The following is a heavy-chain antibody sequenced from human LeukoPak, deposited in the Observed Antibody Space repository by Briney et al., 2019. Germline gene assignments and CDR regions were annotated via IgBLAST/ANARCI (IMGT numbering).Heavy chain of an antibody. CDR2: ISWNSGSI. Sequence: PGRSLRLSCAASGFTFDDYAMHWVRQAPGKGLEWVSGISWNSGSIGYADSVKGRFTISRDNAKNSLYLQMNSLRVEDTALYYCAKDPNSSSWYFFDYWGQGTLVTVSS. D-gene: IGHD6-13*01. CDR3: AKDPNSSSWYFFDY. J-gene: IGHJ4*02. CDR1: GFTFDDYA. V-gene: IGHV3-9*01.